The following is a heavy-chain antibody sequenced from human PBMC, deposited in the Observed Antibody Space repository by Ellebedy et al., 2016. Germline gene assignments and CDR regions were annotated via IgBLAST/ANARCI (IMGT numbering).Heavy chain of an antibody. CDR3: ARAADLVGASSLDY. J-gene: IGHJ4*02. CDR1: GFVFSSYA. V-gene: IGHV3-33*08. Sequence: GESLKISXAASGFVFSSYAMHWVRQAPGKGLEWVALIWYDGSNKYYGDSVKGRFTISRDNSKNTLYLQMNSLRAEDTAVYYCARAADLVGASSLDYWGQGTLVTVSS. D-gene: IGHD1-26*01. CDR2: IWYDGSNK.